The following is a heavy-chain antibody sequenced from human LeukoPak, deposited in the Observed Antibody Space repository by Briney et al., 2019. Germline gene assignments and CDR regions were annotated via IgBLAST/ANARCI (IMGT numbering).Heavy chain of an antibody. CDR3: ARDSSIPHFSTSCRYYFDY. J-gene: IGHJ4*02. Sequence: SETLSLTCTVSGGSISSYYWSWIRQPPGKGLEWIGFIYYSGSTNYNPSLKSRVTISVDTSKNQFSLKLSSVTAADTAVYYCARDSSIPHFSTSCRYYFDYWGQGTLVTVSS. CDR1: GGSISSYY. CDR2: IYYSGST. V-gene: IGHV4-59*12. D-gene: IGHD2-2*01.